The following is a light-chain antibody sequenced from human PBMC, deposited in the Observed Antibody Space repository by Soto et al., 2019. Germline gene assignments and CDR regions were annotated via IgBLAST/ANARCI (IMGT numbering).Light chain of an antibody. CDR2: EVN. V-gene: IGLV2-23*02. Sequence: QSALTQPASVSGSPGQSITISCYETSSGIGTYNYVSWYQLHPGKVPKLIIYEVNNRPSGISPRFSGSKSGKTASLTISGLQAEDEADYHCCSFTTSSTWLFGGGTKLTVL. CDR3: CSFTTSSTWL. J-gene: IGLJ3*02. CDR1: SSGIGTYNY.